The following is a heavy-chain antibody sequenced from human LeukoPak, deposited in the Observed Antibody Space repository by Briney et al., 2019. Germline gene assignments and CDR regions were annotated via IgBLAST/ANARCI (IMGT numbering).Heavy chain of an antibody. J-gene: IGHJ3*02. CDR1: GGSISTYY. V-gene: IGHV4-59*08. D-gene: IGHD4-17*01. CDR2: IYHSGST. CDR3: AKTVTVTTSAFDI. Sequence: SETLSLTCTVSGGSISTYYWSWIRQPPGKGLEWIGYIYHSGSTNYNPSLKSRVTISVDTSKNQFSLKLSSVTAADTAVYYCAKTVTVTTSAFDIWGQGTMVTVSS.